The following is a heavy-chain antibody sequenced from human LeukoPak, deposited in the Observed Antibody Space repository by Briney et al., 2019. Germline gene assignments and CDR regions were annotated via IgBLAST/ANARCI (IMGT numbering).Heavy chain of an antibody. J-gene: IGHJ4*02. V-gene: IGHV4-59*08. CDR2: IYYSGST. D-gene: IGHD2-21*02. Sequence: SETLSLTCTVSGGSISRYYGSWIRQPPGKGLEWIGYIYYSGSTNYNPSLKSRVTISIDTSKNQFSLKLSSVTAADTAVYYCASHVTPNSYFYNWGQGSLVTVSS. CDR3: ASHVTPNSYFYN. CDR1: GGSISRYY.